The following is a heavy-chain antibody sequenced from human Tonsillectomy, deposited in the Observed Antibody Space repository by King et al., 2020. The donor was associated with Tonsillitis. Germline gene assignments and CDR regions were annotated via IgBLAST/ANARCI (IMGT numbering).Heavy chain of an antibody. D-gene: IGHD5-18*01. V-gene: IGHV1-69*12. CDR2: IIPFFGIA. CDR3: AKNDKVDTGHNYYYYGMDV. Sequence: QLVQSGAEVKMPESSVKVSCKASGGTFSSYAISWVRQAPGQGLEWMGGIIPFFGIANYAQKFQGRGAITADESTSTAYMELSSLKSEDTAVYYCAKNDKVDTGHNYYYYGMDVWGQGATVTVSS. J-gene: IGHJ6*01. CDR1: GGTFSSYA.